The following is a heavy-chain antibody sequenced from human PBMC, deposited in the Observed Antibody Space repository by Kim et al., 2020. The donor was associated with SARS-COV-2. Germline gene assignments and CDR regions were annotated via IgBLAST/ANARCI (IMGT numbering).Heavy chain of an antibody. D-gene: IGHD4-17*01. V-gene: IGHV4-30-2*05. Sequence: SLKSRVTISVDTSKNQFSLKLSSVTAADTAVYYCARAGGMTTVTTDAFDIWGQGTMVTVST. CDR3: ARAGGMTTVTTDAFDI. J-gene: IGHJ3*02.